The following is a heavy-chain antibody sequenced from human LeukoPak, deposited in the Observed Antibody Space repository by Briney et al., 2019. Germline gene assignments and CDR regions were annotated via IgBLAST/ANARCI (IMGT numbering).Heavy chain of an antibody. V-gene: IGHV3-30-3*01. Sequence: GRSLRLSCAASGFTFSGYAMHWVRQAPGKGLEWVAVISYDGSNKYYADSVKGRFTISRDNSKNTLYLQMNSLRAEDTAVYYCARDDGPIVVVVAASGWNYGMDVWGQGTTVTVSS. J-gene: IGHJ6*02. CDR3: ARDDGPIVVVVAASGWNYGMDV. D-gene: IGHD2-15*01. CDR2: ISYDGSNK. CDR1: GFTFSGYA.